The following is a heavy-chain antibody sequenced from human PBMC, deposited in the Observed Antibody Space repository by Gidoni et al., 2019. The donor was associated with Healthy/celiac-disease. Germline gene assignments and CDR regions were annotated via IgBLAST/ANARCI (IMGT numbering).Heavy chain of an antibody. CDR3: ARDLFIKKDIVVVPAHPDYYYYYCGMDV. V-gene: IGHV3-7*01. CDR1: GFTFSRYW. Sequence: EVQLVESGGGLVQPGGSLRLSCSASGFTFSRYWVRWFRGDTGKGREWVTNRKQEGSEKYYVDSVKGRFTISRDNAKNSLDLKMNSLRAEDTAVYYCARDLFIKKDIVVVPAHPDYYYYYCGMDVWGQGTTVTVSS. CDR2: RKQEGSEK. D-gene: IGHD2-2*01. J-gene: IGHJ6*02.